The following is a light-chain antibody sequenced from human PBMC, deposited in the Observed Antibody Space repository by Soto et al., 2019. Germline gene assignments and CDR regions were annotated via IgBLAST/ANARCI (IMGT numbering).Light chain of an antibody. CDR3: AAWDDSLYGPV. Sequence: QSVLNQPPSASGTPGQRVTISCSESSYYIGVNYVYWYLQLPGTAPKLLIYRNNQRPSGVPVRFSGSKSGISATLAISELRSEDEGDYYCAAWDDSLYGPVFGTGTKVTVL. CDR2: RNN. J-gene: IGLJ1*01. V-gene: IGLV1-47*01. CDR1: SYYIGVNY.